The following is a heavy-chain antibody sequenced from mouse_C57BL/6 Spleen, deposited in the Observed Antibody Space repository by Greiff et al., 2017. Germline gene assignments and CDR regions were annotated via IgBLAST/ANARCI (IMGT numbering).Heavy chain of an antibody. Sequence: QVQLQQPGAELVKPGASVKMSCKASGYTFTSYWITWVKQRPGQGLEWIGEIYPGSGSTNYNEKFKSKATLTVDTSSSTAYMQLSSLTSEDSAVYYGARAGTTVGAASGYYWVWGTGATVTVST. D-gene: IGHD1-1*01. CDR1: GYTFTSYW. CDR3: ARAGTTVGAASGYYWV. CDR2: IYPGSGST. V-gene: IGHV1-55*01. J-gene: IGHJ1*03.